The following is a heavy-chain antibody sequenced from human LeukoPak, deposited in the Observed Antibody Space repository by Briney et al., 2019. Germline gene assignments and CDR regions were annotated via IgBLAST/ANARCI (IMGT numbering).Heavy chain of an antibody. CDR2: IGGDNKP. Sequence: GGSLRLSCAASAFTFSVYAITRLCQAPGKGLKWVSSIGGDNKPHYSESVKGRFAISRDNSKNILFLHLNSLRAEDTALYSCARDLHYYVSMYVGGQGTTVTVSS. J-gene: IGHJ6*01. CDR1: AFTFSVYA. D-gene: IGHD3-10*02. V-gene: IGHV3-23*01. CDR3: ARDLHYYVSMYV.